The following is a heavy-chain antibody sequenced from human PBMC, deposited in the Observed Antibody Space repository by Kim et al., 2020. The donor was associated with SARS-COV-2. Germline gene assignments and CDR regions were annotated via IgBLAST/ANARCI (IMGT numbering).Heavy chain of an antibody. CDR2: GNGNT. V-gene: IGHV1-3*01. CDR3: LGGYYFDY. J-gene: IGHJ4*02. Sequence: GNGNTRYSQKFQGRVTFTTDTSASTAYMELSSLRSEDSAVYYCLGGYYFDYWGQGTLVTVSS. D-gene: IGHD2-15*01.